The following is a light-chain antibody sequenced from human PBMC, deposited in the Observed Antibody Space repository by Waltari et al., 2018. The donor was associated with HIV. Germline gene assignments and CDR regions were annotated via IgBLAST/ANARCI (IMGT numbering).Light chain of an antibody. Sequence: DIQMTQSPLSLSASVGDRVTIPCRASQSISSYLNWYQQKPGKAPKVLIYTASSLQSGVPSRFSGSGSGTDFTLTISSLQPEDFATHYCQQSYSSPRTFGQGTKLEIK. CDR1: QSISSY. V-gene: IGKV1-39*01. CDR3: QQSYSSPRT. CDR2: TAS. J-gene: IGKJ2*01.